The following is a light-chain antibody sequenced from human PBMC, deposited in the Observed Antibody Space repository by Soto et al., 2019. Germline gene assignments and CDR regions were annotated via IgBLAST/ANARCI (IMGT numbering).Light chain of an antibody. CDR2: EVS. J-gene: IGLJ3*02. CDR1: SSDVGAYNY. CDR3: SSYTSSNTLV. Sequence: QSALTQPASVSGSPGQSITISCTGTSSDVGAYNYVSWYQQYPGKAPKLMIYEVSHRPSEVSNRFSGSKSGNTASLTISGLQTEDEADYYCSSYTSSNTLVFGGGTKLAVL. V-gene: IGLV2-14*01.